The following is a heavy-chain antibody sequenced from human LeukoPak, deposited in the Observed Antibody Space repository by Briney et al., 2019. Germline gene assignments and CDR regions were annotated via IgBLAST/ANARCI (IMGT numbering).Heavy chain of an antibody. CDR3: ARGRSDSSSWYEDY. CDR2: IYHSGST. V-gene: IGHV4-30-2*01. J-gene: IGHJ4*02. CDR1: GGSISSGGYY. Sequence: SSETLSLTCTVSGGSISSGGYYWSWIRQPPGKGLEWIGYIYHSGSTYYNPSLKSRVTISVDRSKNQFSLKLSSVTAADTAVYYCARGRSDSSSWYEDYWGQGTLVTVSS. D-gene: IGHD6-13*01.